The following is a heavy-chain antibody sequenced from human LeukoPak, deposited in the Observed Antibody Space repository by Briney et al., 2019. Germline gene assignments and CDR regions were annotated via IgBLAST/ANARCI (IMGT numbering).Heavy chain of an antibody. D-gene: IGHD3-22*01. CDR2: IYYSGST. J-gene: IGHJ4*02. CDR3: ARHDPKSYYYDSSGYPRVGYFDY. V-gene: IGHV4-39*01. CDR1: GGSISSSSYY. Sequence: SETLSLTCTVSGGSISSSSYYWGWIRQPPGKGLEWIGSIYYSGSTYYNPSLKSRVTISVDTSKNQFSLKLSSVTAADTAVYYRARHDPKSYYYDSSGYPRVGYFDYWGQGTLVTVSS.